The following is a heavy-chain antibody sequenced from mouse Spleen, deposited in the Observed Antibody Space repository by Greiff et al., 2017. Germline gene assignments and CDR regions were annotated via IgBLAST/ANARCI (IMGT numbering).Heavy chain of an antibody. V-gene: IGHV2-6-7*01. J-gene: IGHJ4*01. CDR1: GFSLTGYG. Sequence: VKLMESGPGLVAPSQSLSITCTVSGFSLTGYGVNWVRQPPGKGLEWLGMIWGDGSTDYNSALKSRLSISKDNSKSQVFLKMNSLQTDDTARYYCARADGYYPHYYAMDYWGQGTSVTVSS. CDR2: IWGDGST. CDR3: ARADGYYPHYYAMDY. D-gene: IGHD2-3*01.